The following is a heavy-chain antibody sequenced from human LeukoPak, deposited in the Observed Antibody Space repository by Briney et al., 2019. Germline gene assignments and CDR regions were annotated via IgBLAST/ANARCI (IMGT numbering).Heavy chain of an antibody. V-gene: IGHV3-66*02. CDR3: AKVGALRSYYYGSGSFRGTDDYFDY. CDR2: IYSGGST. D-gene: IGHD3-10*01. CDR1: GFTVSSNY. Sequence: GGSLRLSCAASGFTVSSNYMSWVRQAPGKGLEWVSVIYSGGSTYYADSVKGRFTISRDNSKNTLYLQMNSLRAEDTAVYYCAKVGALRSYYYGSGSFRGTDDYFDYWGQGTLVTVSS. J-gene: IGHJ4*02.